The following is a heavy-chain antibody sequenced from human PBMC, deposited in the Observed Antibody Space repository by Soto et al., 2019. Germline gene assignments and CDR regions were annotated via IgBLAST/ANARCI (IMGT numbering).Heavy chain of an antibody. D-gene: IGHD3-10*01. J-gene: IGHJ4*02. CDR2: WYFSGTT. Sequence: SETLSLTCTFSGGSISGSSYYWAWIRKPPGKGLEWIGSWYFSGTTYYSPSLKSRVTISVDTSKNQFSLRLSSLTAADTAVYSCARGGKRVSMIRGFDFWGQGALVTVSS. V-gene: IGHV4-39*01. CDR1: GGSISGSSYY. CDR3: ARGGKRVSMIRGFDF.